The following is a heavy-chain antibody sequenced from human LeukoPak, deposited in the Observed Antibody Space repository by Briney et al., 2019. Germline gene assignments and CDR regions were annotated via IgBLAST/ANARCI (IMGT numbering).Heavy chain of an antibody. CDR2: ISSDGNYI. J-gene: IGHJ2*01. CDR1: GFTFSTYS. CDR3: AKARGSGYYSSFDL. D-gene: IGHD6-19*01. V-gene: IGHV3-21*04. Sequence: GRTLRLSCAASGFTFSTYSMNWVRQAPGKGLEWVSSISSDGNYIYFADSVKGRFTISRDNSKNTLFLQVNSLRAEDTAVYYCAKARGSGYYSSFDLWGRGTLVTVSS.